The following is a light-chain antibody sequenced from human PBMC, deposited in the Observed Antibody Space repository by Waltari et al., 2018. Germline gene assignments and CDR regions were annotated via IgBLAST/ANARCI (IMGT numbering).Light chain of an antibody. CDR1: SSNIGAGSD. J-gene: IGLJ2*01. Sequence: QSVLTQPPSVSGAPGQRVTISCTGSSSNIGAGSDVNWYQQLPGEAPKLRIYGHTNGPAGVPDRVSGSKSGTSASLAITVLQAEDEADYYCQSYDSSLGGSVFGGGTKLTVL. V-gene: IGLV1-40*01. CDR3: QSYDSSLGGSV. CDR2: GHT.